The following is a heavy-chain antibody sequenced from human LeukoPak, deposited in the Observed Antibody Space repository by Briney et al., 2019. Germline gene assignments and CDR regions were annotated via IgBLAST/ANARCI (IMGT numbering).Heavy chain of an antibody. V-gene: IGHV4-39*07. CDR2: IYYSGSI. J-gene: IGHJ4*02. Sequence: PSETLSLTCTVSGGSISSSSYYWGWIRQPPGKGLEWIGSIYYSGSIYYNPSLKSRVTISVDTSKNQFSLKLSSVTAADTAVYYCARGYCTNAVCSLGPTQAWGQGTLVTVSS. CDR1: GGSISSSSYY. CDR3: ARGYCTNAVCSLGPTQA. D-gene: IGHD2-8*01.